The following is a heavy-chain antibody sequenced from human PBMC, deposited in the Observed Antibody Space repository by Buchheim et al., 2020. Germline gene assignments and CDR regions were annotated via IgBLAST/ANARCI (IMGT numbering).Heavy chain of an antibody. Sequence: QVQLQESGPGLVKPSGTLSLTCAVSGGSITSSHWWTWVRQPPGKGLEWIGEIYHTGSTNYRPSRASRVTILVDRSKNQFSSTLRSVTAADTGFYYCARDPSSSATFDSWGQGTL. V-gene: IGHV4-4*02. CDR3: ARDPSSSATFDS. J-gene: IGHJ5*01. D-gene: IGHD2-2*01. CDR2: IYHTGST. CDR1: GGSITSSHW.